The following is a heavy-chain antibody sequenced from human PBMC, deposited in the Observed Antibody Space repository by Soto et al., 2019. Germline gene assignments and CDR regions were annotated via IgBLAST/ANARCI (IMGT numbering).Heavy chain of an antibody. V-gene: IGHV3-33*01. D-gene: IGHD4-17*01. Sequence: QVQLVESGGGVVQPGRSLRLSCAASGFTFSSDGMHWVRQAPGKGLEWVAVIWYDGSNKYYADSVKGRFTISRDNSKNTPYLQMNSLRAEDTAVYYCARDGPDYGDYCFDYWGQGTLVTVSS. J-gene: IGHJ4*02. CDR2: IWYDGSNK. CDR1: GFTFSSDG. CDR3: ARDGPDYGDYCFDY.